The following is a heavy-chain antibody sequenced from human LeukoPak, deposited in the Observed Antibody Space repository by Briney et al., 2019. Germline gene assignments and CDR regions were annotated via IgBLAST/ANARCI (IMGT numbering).Heavy chain of an antibody. CDR1: GFTFTNYW. CDR2: INSDGRTT. D-gene: IGHD3-9*01. J-gene: IGHJ2*01. Sequence: RGSLRLSCATSGFTFTNYWMVWVRQAPGKGLVWVSRINSDGRTTNYADSVKGRFTISRDNAKNTLYLQMKSLRAEDTAVYYCARSPENYDVLTGYYGWYFDLWGRGTLVTVSS. V-gene: IGHV3-74*01. CDR3: ARSPENYDVLTGYYGWYFDL.